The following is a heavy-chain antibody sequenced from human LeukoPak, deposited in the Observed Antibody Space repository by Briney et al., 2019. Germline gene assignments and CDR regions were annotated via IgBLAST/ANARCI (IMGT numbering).Heavy chain of an antibody. J-gene: IGHJ2*01. D-gene: IGHD2-2*01. CDR3: ARDRGTTSSSGWYFDP. V-gene: IGHV3-33*01. CDR1: EFSFSSSG. CDR2: IWFDGTNK. Sequence: PGRSLRLSCAASEFSFSSSGMHWVRQAPGKGLEWVTIIWFDGTNKYYADSVKGRFSISRDNSKNTLYLQMNSLRPEDTAVYYCARDRGTTSSSGWYFDPWGRGTLVTVSS.